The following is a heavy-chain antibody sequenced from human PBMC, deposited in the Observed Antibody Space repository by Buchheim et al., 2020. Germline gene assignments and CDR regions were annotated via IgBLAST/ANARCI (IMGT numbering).Heavy chain of an antibody. CDR3: ARDWADYYDSSGYYYDRLGAFDI. CDR2: INSDGSST. CDR1: GFTFSSYW. J-gene: IGHJ3*02. D-gene: IGHD3-22*01. V-gene: IGHV3-74*01. Sequence: EVQLVESGGGLVQPGGSLRLSCAASGFTFSSYWMHWVRQAPGKGLVWVSRINSDGSSTSYADSVKGRFTISRDNAKNTLYLPMNSLRAEDTAVYYCARDWADYYDSSGYYYDRLGAFDIWGQGT.